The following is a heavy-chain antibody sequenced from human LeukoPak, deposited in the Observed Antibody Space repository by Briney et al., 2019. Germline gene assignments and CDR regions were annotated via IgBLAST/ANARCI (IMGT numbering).Heavy chain of an antibody. CDR3: ATSDYYD. J-gene: IGHJ4*02. V-gene: IGHV3-30*03. D-gene: IGHD3-22*01. CDR2: ISYDGSNK. Sequence: GGSLRLSCAASGFTFSSYGMHWVRQAPGKGLEWVAVISYDGSNKYYADSVKGRFTISRDNSKNTLYLQMSSLRAEDTAVYYCATSDYYDWGQGTLVTVSS. CDR1: GFTFSSYG.